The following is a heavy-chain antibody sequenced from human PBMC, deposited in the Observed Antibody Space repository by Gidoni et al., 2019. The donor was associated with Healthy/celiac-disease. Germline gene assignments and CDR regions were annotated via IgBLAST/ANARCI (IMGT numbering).Heavy chain of an antibody. CDR1: GFTFSSYS. J-gene: IGHJ6*02. V-gene: IGHV3-48*02. D-gene: IGHD1-20*01. CDR3: AREGDPYNWNWFGYYYYYGMDV. Sequence: EVQLVESGGGLVQPGGSLRLSCAASGFTFSSYSMNWVRQAPGKGLEWVSYISSSSSTIYYADSVKGRFTISRDNAKNSLYLQMNSLRDEDTAVYYCAREGDPYNWNWFGYYYYYGMDVWGQGTTVTVSS. CDR2: ISSSSSTI.